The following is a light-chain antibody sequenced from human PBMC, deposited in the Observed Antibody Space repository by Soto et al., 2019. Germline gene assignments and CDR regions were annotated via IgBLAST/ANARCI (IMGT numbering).Light chain of an antibody. CDR1: QSVSSN. V-gene: IGKV3-11*01. J-gene: IGKJ5*01. CDR2: DAS. Sequence: EIVLTQSPATLSLSPGERATLSCRASQSVSSNLAWYQQKHGQAPRLLIYDASNRATGIPARFSGSGSGTDFSRTNSSLEPEDFSVYYCQRGDTFGQGTRLEIK. CDR3: QRGDT.